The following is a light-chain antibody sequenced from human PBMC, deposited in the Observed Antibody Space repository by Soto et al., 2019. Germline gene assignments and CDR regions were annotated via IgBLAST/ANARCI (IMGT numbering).Light chain of an antibody. CDR1: SSNNGDGYD. V-gene: IGLV1-40*01. J-gene: IGLJ3*02. CDR2: GNG. CDR3: QSYNTSLSGWV. Sequence: QSALTQPPSVSGAPGQRVNISCTGSSSNNGDGYDVHWHQQLPGTPPKLLINGNGNRPSGVPDRFSGSKSGTSASLSITGLPAEDEADYYCQSYNTSLSGWVFGGGTKLTVL.